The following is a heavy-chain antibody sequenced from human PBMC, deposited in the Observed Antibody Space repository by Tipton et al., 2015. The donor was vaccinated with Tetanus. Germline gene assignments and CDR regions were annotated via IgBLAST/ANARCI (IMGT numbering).Heavy chain of an antibody. CDR2: VDRSGTT. CDR3: ARVSRRNFYFDY. V-gene: IGHV4-4*07. J-gene: IGHJ4*02. Sequence: TLSLTCTVSGVSISGYYWSWIRQPAGKGLEWIGRVDRSGTTTYNPSLKGRVTMSLDTSKNQFSLKLTSVTVADSAVYFCARVSRRNFYFDYWGPGAQVTVSS. D-gene: IGHD2/OR15-2a*01. CDR1: GVSISGYY.